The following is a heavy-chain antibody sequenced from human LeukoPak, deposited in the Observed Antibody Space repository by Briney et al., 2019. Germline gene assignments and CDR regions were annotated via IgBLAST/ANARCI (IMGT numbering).Heavy chain of an antibody. CDR3: AADPRGYFDSSGYYYVGAFDI. V-gene: IGHV1-58*02. CDR2: IVVGSGNT. CDR1: GFTFTSSA. D-gene: IGHD3-22*01. J-gene: IGHJ3*02. Sequence: GASVKVSCKASGFTFTSSAMQWVRQARGQRLEWIGWIVVGSGNTNYAQKFQERVTITRDMSTSTAYMELSSLRSEDTAVYYCAADPRGYFDSSGYYYVGAFDIWGQGTMVTVSS.